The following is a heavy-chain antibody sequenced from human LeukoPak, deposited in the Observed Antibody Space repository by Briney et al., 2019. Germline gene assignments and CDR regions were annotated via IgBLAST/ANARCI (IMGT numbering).Heavy chain of an antibody. D-gene: IGHD3-3*01. CDR2: INPNSGGT. Sequence: ASVKVSCKASGYTFTGYYMHWVRQAPGQGLEWMGWINPNSGGTNYAQKFQGRVTMTRDTSISTAYMELSRLRSDDTAVYYCARDRAFSPITIFGLVCYWGQGTLVTVSP. J-gene: IGHJ4*02. CDR3: ARDRAFSPITIFGLVCY. CDR1: GYTFTGYY. V-gene: IGHV1-2*02.